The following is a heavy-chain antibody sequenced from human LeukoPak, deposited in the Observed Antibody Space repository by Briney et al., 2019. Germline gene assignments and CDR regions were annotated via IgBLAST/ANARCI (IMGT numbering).Heavy chain of an antibody. V-gene: IGHV3-23*01. D-gene: IGHD3-22*01. CDR2: ISDSGGGT. J-gene: IGHJ4*02. CDR3: AKRGVVIRVILVGFHKEAYYFDS. Sequence: GGSLRLSCAVSGITLSNYGMSWVRQAPGKGLEWVAGISDSGGGTRYADSVKGRFTISRDNPKNTLYLQMNSLRAEDTAVYFCAKRGVVIRVILVGFHKEAYYFDSWGQGALVTVSS. CDR1: GITLSNYG.